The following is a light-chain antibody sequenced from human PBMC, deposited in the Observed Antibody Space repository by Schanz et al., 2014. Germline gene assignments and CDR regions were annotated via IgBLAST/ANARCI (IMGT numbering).Light chain of an antibody. J-gene: IGKJ1*01. Sequence: ETVLTQSPVTLSLSPGERATLSCRASQSVSSYLAWYQQKPGQAPRLLIYDASNRATGIPARFSGSGSGTDFTLTISSLEPEDFAVYFCHQYDDSPWTFGQGTKVEL. CDR2: DAS. CDR1: QSVSSY. CDR3: HQYDDSPWT. V-gene: IGKV3-11*01.